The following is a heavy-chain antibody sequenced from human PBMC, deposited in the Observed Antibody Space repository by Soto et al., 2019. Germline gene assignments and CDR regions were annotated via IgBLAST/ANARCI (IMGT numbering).Heavy chain of an antibody. CDR2: IYYSGST. Sequence: SETLSLTCTVSGGSISSGGYYWSWIRQHPGKGLEWIGYIYYSGSTYYNPSLKSRVTISVDTSKNQFSLKLSSVTAADTAVYYCARDLVSSSSPYYYGMDAWGQGTTVTVSS. D-gene: IGHD6-6*01. V-gene: IGHV4-31*03. CDR3: ARDLVSSSSPYYYGMDA. J-gene: IGHJ6*02. CDR1: GGSISSGGYY.